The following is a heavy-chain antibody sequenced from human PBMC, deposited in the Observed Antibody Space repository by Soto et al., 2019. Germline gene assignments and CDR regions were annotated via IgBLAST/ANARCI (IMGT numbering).Heavy chain of an antibody. CDR2: IYHSGIT. D-gene: IGHD2-2*01. V-gene: IGHV4-31*03. CDR3: ARVGWVPAAIFDY. Sequence: SETLSLTCTVSGGSITTAGYYWSWVRQHPGKGLEWIGYIYHSGITYYNPSLKSRFTILLDAPKNQFSLKLSSVTAADTAVYYCARVGWVPAAIFDYWGQGTLVTVSS. CDR1: GGSITTAGYY. J-gene: IGHJ4*02.